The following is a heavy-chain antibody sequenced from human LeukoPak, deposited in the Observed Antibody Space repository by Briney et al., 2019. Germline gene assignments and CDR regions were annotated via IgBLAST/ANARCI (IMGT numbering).Heavy chain of an antibody. J-gene: IGHJ4*02. CDR2: ISSSSSYI. D-gene: IGHD3-16*01. V-gene: IGHV3-21*01. Sequence: PGGSLRLSCAASGFTFSSYSMNWVRQAPGKGLEWVSSISSSSSYIYYVDSVKGRFTISRDNAKNSLYLQMNSLRAEDTAVYYCARGIELGGLFGYWGQGTLVTVSS. CDR3: ARGIELGGLFGY. CDR1: GFTFSSYS.